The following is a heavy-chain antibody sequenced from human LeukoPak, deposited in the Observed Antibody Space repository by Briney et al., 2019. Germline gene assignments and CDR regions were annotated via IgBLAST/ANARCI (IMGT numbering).Heavy chain of an antibody. CDR1: GYTFTGYY. CDR2: NNPHSGGT. V-gene: IGHV1-2*02. D-gene: IGHD6-19*01. J-gene: IGHJ4*02. Sequence: ASVKVSCKASGYTFTGYYMHWVRQAPGQGLEWMGWNNPHSGGTNYAQNFQGRVTMTRDTSISTAYLQWSSLKASDTAMYYCARRIAVAGTPFDYWGQGTLVTVSS. CDR3: ARRIAVAGTPFDY.